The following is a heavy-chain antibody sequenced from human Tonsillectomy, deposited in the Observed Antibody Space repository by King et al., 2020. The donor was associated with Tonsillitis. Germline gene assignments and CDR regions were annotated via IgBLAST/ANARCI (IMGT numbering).Heavy chain of an antibody. J-gene: IGHJ6*02. CDR1: GGSISSYY. D-gene: IGHD3-22*01. V-gene: IGHV4-59*01. Sequence: VQLQESGPGVVKPSETLSLTCTVSGGSISSYYWTWIRQPPGKGLEWIGYIHYSGSTNNNPSLNSRVTISVDTSKNQFSLRLRSVTAADTAVYYCARGYSSGYYKNGMDVWGQGTTVTVSS. CDR3: ARGYSSGYYKNGMDV. CDR2: IHYSGST.